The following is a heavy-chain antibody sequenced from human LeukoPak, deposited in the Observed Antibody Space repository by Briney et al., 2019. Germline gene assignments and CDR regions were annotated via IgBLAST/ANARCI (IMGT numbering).Heavy chain of an antibody. CDR3: ARDGGSYSGASAAFDI. V-gene: IGHV3-72*01. CDR2: TRNKANSYTT. CDR1: GFTFSSYG. Sequence: GGSLRLSCAASGFTFSSYGMHWVRQAPGKGLEWVGRTRNKANSYTTEYAASVKGRFTISRDDSKNSLYLQMNSLKTEDTAVYYCARDGGSYSGASAAFDIWGQGTMVTVSS. J-gene: IGHJ3*02. D-gene: IGHD1-26*01.